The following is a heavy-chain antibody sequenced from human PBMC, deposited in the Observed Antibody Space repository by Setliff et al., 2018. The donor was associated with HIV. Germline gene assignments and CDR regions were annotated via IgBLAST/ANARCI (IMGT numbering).Heavy chain of an antibody. CDR2: IGGSTGST. D-gene: IGHD1-26*01. J-gene: IGHJ6*02. CDR1: GFTFSSYG. Sequence: PGGSLRLSCAASGFTFSSYGMHWVRQAPGKGLEWVSAIGGSTGSTYYADSVKGRFTISTDNSKNTLYLQMNSLRAEDTAVYYCAKPLTQWGVSPYHYAVDVWGQGTTVTVSS. V-gene: IGHV3-23*01. CDR3: AKPLTQWGVSPYHYAVDV.